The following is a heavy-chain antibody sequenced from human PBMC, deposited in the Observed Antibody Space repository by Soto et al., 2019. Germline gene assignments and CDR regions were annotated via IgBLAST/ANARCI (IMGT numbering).Heavy chain of an antibody. J-gene: IGHJ4*02. D-gene: IGHD2-8*01. Sequence: EVELVESGGGLVKPGGSLRISCAATGLNFSNYYMSWVRQAPGKGLEWVSSINTGSTYMYYADPVRGRCSISRDNTKRTLFLQMSRLRDEDTAVYYCATSEWFDQFDSWGQGTRVSVSS. CDR3: ATSEWFDQFDS. CDR1: GLNFSNYY. CDR2: INTGSTYM. V-gene: IGHV3-21*01.